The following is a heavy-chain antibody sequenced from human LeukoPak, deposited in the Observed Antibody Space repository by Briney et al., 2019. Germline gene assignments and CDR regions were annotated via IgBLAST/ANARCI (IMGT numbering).Heavy chain of an antibody. CDR2: ISAYNGHT. CDR3: ARDRGLLHAFDI. J-gene: IGHJ3*02. D-gene: IGHD1-26*01. V-gene: IGHV1-18*01. CDR1: GYTFTTYG. Sequence: ASVKVSCKASGYTFTTYGISWVRQAPGQGLEWMGWISAYNGHTNYAQNLQGRVTMTTDTSTSTAYMELRSLRSDDTAVYYCARDRGLLHAFDIWGQGTMVTVSS.